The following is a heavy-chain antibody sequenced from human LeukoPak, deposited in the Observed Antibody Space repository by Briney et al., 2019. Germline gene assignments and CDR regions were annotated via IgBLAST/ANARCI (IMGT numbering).Heavy chain of an antibody. CDR3: ARGLVIGRLDGYFDY. J-gene: IGHJ4*02. D-gene: IGHD1-1*01. CDR1: GGSISSSSYY. CDR2: IYYSGST. Sequence: SETLSLTCTVSGGSISSSSYYWGWIRQPPGKGLEWIGSIYYSGSTYYNPSLKSRVTISVDTSKNQFSLKLSSVTAADTAVYYCARGLVIGRLDGYFDYWGQGTLVTVSS. V-gene: IGHV4-39*07.